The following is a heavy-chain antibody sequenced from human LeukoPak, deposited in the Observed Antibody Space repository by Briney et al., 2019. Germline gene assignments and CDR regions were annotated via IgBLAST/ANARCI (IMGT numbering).Heavy chain of an antibody. CDR3: ARAHYLGDYILDRDNYFDY. V-gene: IGHV1-69*13. CDR1: GGTFSSYA. Sequence: ASVKVSCKASGGTFSSYAISWVRQAPGQGLEWMGGIIPIFGTANYAQKFQGRVTITADESTSTAYMELSSLGSEDTAVYYCARAHYLGDYILDRDNYFDYWGQGTLVTVSS. CDR2: IIPIFGTA. J-gene: IGHJ4*02. D-gene: IGHD2-21*01.